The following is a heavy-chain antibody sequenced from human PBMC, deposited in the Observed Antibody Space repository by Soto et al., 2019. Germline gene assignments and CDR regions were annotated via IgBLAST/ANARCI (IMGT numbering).Heavy chain of an antibody. Sequence: GVLRLSCAASGFTFGNDWMSWVRQAPGKGPEWVANIKQDGSERNYVDSVKGRFTISRDNAENSLYLQMNSLRVEDTGVYYCASARHIGPWGQGTLVTVSS. CDR3: ASARHIGP. CDR2: IKQDGSER. J-gene: IGHJ5*02. V-gene: IGHV3-7*01. D-gene: IGHD2-21*01. CDR1: GFTFGNDW.